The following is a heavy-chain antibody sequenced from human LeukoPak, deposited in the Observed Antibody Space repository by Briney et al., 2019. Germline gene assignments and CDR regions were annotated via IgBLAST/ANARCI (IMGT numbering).Heavy chain of an antibody. V-gene: IGHV1-2*02. CDR1: GYTFTGYY. Sequence: ASVKVSCKASGYTFTGYYMHWVRQAPGQGLEWMGLINPDSGDTNYAQKFQGRVTMTRDTSISTAYMELSRLRSDDTAVYYCARDRSIWFGEGFDYWGQGTLVTVSS. CDR3: ARDRSIWFGEGFDY. D-gene: IGHD3-10*01. CDR2: INPDSGDT. J-gene: IGHJ4*02.